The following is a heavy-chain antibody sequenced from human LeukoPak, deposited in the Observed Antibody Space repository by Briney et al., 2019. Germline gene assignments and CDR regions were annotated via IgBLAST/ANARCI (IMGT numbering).Heavy chain of an antibody. Sequence: GESLKISCETSGYSFTSYWIGWVRHMPGKGLEWMGIIYPGDFDTRYSPSFQGQVTISADKSISTAYMQWISLEASDTAMYYCARFQGGNNRCYFDIWGQGTLVIVSS. D-gene: IGHD6-25*01. CDR3: ARFQGGNNRCYFDI. CDR1: GYSFTSYW. CDR2: IYPGDFDT. V-gene: IGHV5-51*06. J-gene: IGHJ3*02.